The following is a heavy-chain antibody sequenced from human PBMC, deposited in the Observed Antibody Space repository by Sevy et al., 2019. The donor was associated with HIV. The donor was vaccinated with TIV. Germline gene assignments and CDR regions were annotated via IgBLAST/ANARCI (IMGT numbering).Heavy chain of an antibody. Sequence: GGSLRLSCAASGFTFSSYAMSWVRQAPGKGLEWVSAISGSGVSTYYADSVKGRFTISRDNSKNTLYLQMNSLRAEDTAVYYCARDGASWSGKYVFDIWGQGTMVTVSS. CDR3: ARDGASWSGKYVFDI. D-gene: IGHD3-10*01. CDR1: GFTFSSYA. CDR2: ISGSGVST. J-gene: IGHJ3*02. V-gene: IGHV3-23*01.